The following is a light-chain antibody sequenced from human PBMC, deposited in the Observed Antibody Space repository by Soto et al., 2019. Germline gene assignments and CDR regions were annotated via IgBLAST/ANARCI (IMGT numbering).Light chain of an antibody. J-gene: IGLJ1*01. Sequence: QSVLTQPASVSGSPGQSITISCTGTSTDIGTYSRVSWYLQYPGKAPKLMIYDVTKRPSGVSDRFSGSKSGNTASLTISGLQAEDEADYHCCSYASSSTYVFGTGTKLTVL. CDR2: DVT. CDR3: CSYASSSTYV. V-gene: IGLV2-23*02. CDR1: STDIGTYSR.